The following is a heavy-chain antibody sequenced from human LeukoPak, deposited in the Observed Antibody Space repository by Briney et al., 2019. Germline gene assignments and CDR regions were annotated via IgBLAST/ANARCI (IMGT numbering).Heavy chain of an antibody. D-gene: IGHD3-22*01. CDR1: GGSISSGGYY. Sequence: SQTLSLTCTVSGGSISSGGYYWSWIRQHPGKGLEWIGEINRNGNTNYNPSLKSRVTMSVDTSKKQFSLNLSSVTAADTAVYYCARIVLPYYYDTTALKGYFDLWGRGTLVTVSS. V-gene: IGHV4-31*03. CDR3: ARIVLPYYYDTTALKGYFDL. CDR2: INRNGNT. J-gene: IGHJ2*01.